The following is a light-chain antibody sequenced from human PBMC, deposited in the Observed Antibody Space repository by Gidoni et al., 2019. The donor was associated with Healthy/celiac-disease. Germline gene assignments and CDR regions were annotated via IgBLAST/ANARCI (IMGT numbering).Light chain of an antibody. J-gene: IGKJ2*01. CDR1: QSISSY. CDR2: AAS. V-gene: IGKV1-39*01. Sequence: DIQMTQSQSSLSASVGDRVTITCRASQSISSYLNWYQQKPGKAPKLLIYAASSLQSGVPSRFSGSGSGTDFTLTISSLQPEDFATYYCQQSYSTLQRTFGQGTKLEIK. CDR3: QQSYSTLQRT.